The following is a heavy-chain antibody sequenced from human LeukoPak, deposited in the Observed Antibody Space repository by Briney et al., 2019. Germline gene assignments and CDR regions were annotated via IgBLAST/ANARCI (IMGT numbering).Heavy chain of an antibody. D-gene: IGHD5-24*01. V-gene: IGHV4-38-2*01. J-gene: IGHJ4*02. CDR3: ARLSSDGYNSLTY. CDR1: GYSFSSGYY. CDR2: IYQSGST. Sequence: SETPSLTCAVSGYSFSSGYYWGWIRQPPGKGLEWIGSIYQSGSTYYNPSLKSRVTISVDTSKNQLSLKLSSVTAADTAVHYCARLSSDGYNSLTYWGQGTLVTVSS.